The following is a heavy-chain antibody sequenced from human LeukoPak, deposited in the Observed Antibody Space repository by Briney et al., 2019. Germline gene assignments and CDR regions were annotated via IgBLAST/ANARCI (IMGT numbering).Heavy chain of an antibody. Sequence: GGSLRLSCAASGFTFSDYWMHWVRQAPGQGLVWVSRINGDGSGPSYADSVKGRFTVSRDNAKNTLYLQMNSLRAEDTAVYYCARGGSWYTDAFDIWGQGTMVTVSS. V-gene: IGHV3-74*01. D-gene: IGHD6-13*01. J-gene: IGHJ3*02. CDR3: ARGGSWYTDAFDI. CDR1: GFTFSDYW. CDR2: INGDGSGP.